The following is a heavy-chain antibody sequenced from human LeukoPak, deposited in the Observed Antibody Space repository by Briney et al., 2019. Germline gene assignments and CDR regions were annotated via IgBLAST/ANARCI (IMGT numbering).Heavy chain of an antibody. J-gene: IGHJ4*02. CDR2: IHNDGST. Sequence: GGSLRLSCAASGFTFSDYYTSWIRQAPGKGLEWVSVIHNDGSTYHADSVKGRFTISRDNSKNTLYLQMNSLRVEDTAAYYCASLARDYWGQGTLVTVSS. CDR3: ASLARDY. V-gene: IGHV3-53*01. D-gene: IGHD3-3*02. CDR1: GFTFSDYY.